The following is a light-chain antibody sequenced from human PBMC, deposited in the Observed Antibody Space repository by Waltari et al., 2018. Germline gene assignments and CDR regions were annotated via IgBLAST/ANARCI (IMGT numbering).Light chain of an antibody. Sequence: QSALTQPASVSGSPGQSITISCTGTSRDVGGYNSVSWYQQHPGKAPKLMIYDVSKRPSGVSNRFSGSKSGNTASLTISGLQAEDEADYYCSSYTSSSTPVVFGGGTKLTVL. CDR2: DVS. J-gene: IGLJ2*01. CDR1: SRDVGGYNS. CDR3: SSYTSSSTPVV. V-gene: IGLV2-14*01.